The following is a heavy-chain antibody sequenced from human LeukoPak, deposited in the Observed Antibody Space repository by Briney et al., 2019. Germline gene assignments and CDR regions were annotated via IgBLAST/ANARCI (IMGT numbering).Heavy chain of an antibody. D-gene: IGHD6-19*01. Sequence: GGSLRLSCAASGFTFSGYAMTWVRQAPGKGLEWVSSITGSGDTAYYADSVKGRFTISRDNSKNTLYLQMNSLRAEDTAVYYCAKPAIAMAANYFDYWGQGTLVSVSS. CDR3: AKPAIAMAANYFDY. J-gene: IGHJ4*02. CDR2: ITGSGDTA. CDR1: GFTFSGYA. V-gene: IGHV3-23*01.